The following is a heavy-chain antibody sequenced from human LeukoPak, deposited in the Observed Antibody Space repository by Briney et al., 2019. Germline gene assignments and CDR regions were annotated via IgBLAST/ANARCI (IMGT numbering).Heavy chain of an antibody. D-gene: IGHD3-22*01. CDR3: AKRPDDSSGYHYDYYGMDV. Sequence: PGGSLRLSCAASGFTFGTYAMSGVRQAPGKGLDWVSSITGSGGSTYYADSVKGRFTISRDNSKNTLYLQMDSLRAEDTAVYYCAKRPDDSSGYHYDYYGMDVWGQGTTVTVSS. CDR1: GFTFGTYA. J-gene: IGHJ6*02. CDR2: ITGSGGST. V-gene: IGHV3-23*01.